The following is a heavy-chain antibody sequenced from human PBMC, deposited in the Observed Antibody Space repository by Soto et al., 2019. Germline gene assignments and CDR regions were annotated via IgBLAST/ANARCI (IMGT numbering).Heavy chain of an antibody. CDR3: ARDLAAGDH. D-gene: IGHD6-13*01. V-gene: IGHV1-46*01. CDR1: GYTFTHYY. CDR2: INPASGST. J-gene: IGHJ4*02. Sequence: QVQLVQSGAEVKKPGASVKVSCRTSGYTFTHYYIHWVRQAPGQGLEWLGIINPASGSTNYAQDFQCRVTMTMDTSTPAASMELSGLRAEEAAIFCCARDLAAGDHWGQGTPV.